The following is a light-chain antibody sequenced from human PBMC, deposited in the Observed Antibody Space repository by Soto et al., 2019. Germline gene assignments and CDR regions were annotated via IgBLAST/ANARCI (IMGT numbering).Light chain of an antibody. CDR2: EVS. V-gene: IGLV2-8*01. CDR3: SSYPDNNNYG. CDR1: SSDVGGYNY. Sequence: QSVLTQPSSGIGSPGQSVAISFARSSSDVGGYNYVSWYQQYPGKAPKVIIYEVSKRPSGVPDRFSGSKSGNTASLTVSGLQAEDEAGYYCSSYPDNNNYGFGTGTKVTVL. J-gene: IGLJ1*01.